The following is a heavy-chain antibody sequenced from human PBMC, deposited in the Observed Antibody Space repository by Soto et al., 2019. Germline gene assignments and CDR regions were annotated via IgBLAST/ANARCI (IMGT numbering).Heavy chain of an antibody. Sequence: QVQLQESGPGLVKPSQTLSLTCTVSGGSISSGGYYWSWIRQHPGKGLEWIGYIYYSGSTYYNPSLMSRITLSVDTSKNQFSLKLSSVTAADTAVYYCARSIRGGSRYNWFEPWGQGTLVTVSS. CDR2: IYYSGST. J-gene: IGHJ5*02. D-gene: IGHD2-15*01. V-gene: IGHV4-31*03. CDR3: ARSIRGGSRYNWFEP. CDR1: GGSISSGGYY.